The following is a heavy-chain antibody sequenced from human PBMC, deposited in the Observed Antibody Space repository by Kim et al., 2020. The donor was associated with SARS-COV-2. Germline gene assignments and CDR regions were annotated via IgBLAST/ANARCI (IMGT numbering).Heavy chain of an antibody. V-gene: IGHV1-2*02. CDR3: ARELGSRTHWFDP. Sequence: ASVKVSCKASGYTFTGYYMHWVRQAPGQGLEWMGWINPNSGGTNYAQKFQGRVTMTRDTSISTAYMELSRLRSDDTAVYYCARELGSRTHWFDPWGQGTLVTVSS. CDR2: INPNSGGT. CDR1: GYTFTGYY. J-gene: IGHJ5*02. D-gene: IGHD6-13*01.